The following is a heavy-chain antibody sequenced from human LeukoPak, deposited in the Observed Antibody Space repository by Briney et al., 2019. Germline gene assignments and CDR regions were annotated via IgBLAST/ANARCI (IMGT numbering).Heavy chain of an antibody. J-gene: IGHJ4*02. CDR1: GGSISSYY. CDR2: IYYSGST. V-gene: IGHV4-59*01. Sequence: SETLSLTCTVSGGSISSYYRSWIRQPPGKGLEWIGYIYYSGSTNYNPSLKSRVTISVDTSKNQFSLKLSSVTAADTAVYYCARDDGDYGSDYWGQGTLVTVSS. CDR3: ARDDGDYGSDY. D-gene: IGHD4-17*01.